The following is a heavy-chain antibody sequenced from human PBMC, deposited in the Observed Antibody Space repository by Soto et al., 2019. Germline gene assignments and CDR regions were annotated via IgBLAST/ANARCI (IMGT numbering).Heavy chain of an antibody. J-gene: IGHJ4*02. Sequence: EVQLLESGGGLVQPGGSLRLSCAASGFTFSSYAMSWVRQAPGKGLEWVSAISGSGGSTYYADSVKGRFTISRDNSKNTLYLQMNSLRADDTAVYYCAKKTVGATRTFDYWGQGTLVTVSS. CDR3: AKKTVGATRTFDY. CDR2: ISGSGGST. D-gene: IGHD1-26*01. CDR1: GFTFSSYA. V-gene: IGHV3-23*01.